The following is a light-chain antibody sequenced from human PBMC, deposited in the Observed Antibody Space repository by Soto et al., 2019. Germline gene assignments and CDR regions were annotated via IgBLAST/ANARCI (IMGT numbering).Light chain of an antibody. J-gene: IGLJ1*01. CDR1: ISDVGGYNY. CDR2: EVS. Sequence: QCLRTLPASVSGSPGRSITISCTGTISDVGGYNYVASFQHHPGKAPKLIIYEVSYRPSGVSNRFSGSKSGDTASLTISGLQADDEADYYRSSFTNTITRYDFGTGTKVTVL. CDR3: SSFTNTITRYD. V-gene: IGLV2-14*01.